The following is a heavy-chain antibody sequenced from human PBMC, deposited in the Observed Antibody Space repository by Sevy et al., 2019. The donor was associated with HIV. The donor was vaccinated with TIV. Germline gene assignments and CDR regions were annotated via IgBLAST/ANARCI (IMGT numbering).Heavy chain of an antibody. V-gene: IGHV4-30-4*01. CDR1: GGSISSGDYY. Sequence: SETLSLTCTVSGGSISSGDYYWSWIRQPPGKGLEWIGHIYYSGSTYYNPSLKSRVTISVDTSKNQFSLKLSSVTAADTAVYYSARSQNRGDIKGAFDIWGQGTMVTVSS. J-gene: IGHJ3*02. D-gene: IGHD2-15*01. CDR2: IYYSGST. CDR3: ARSQNRGDIKGAFDI.